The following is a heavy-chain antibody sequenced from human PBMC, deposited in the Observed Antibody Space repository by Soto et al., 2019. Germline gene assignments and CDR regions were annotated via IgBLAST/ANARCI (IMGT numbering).Heavy chain of an antibody. D-gene: IGHD3-9*01. CDR2: IYPGDSDT. Sequence: LGESLKISCMGSGYKVSTWHNFTSYWIAWVRQMPGEGLEWMGIIYPGDSDTRYSPSFQGQVTISADKSINSVYLQWSSLKASDTATYYCARLGFEYDTSTPYYNVLHYYGVDVWGQGTTVTVSS. CDR1: GYKVSTWHNFTSYW. V-gene: IGHV5-51*01. J-gene: IGHJ6*02. CDR3: ARLGFEYDTSTPYYNVLHYYGVDV.